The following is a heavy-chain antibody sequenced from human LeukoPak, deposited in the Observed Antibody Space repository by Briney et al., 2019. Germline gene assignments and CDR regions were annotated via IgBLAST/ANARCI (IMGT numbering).Heavy chain of an antibody. Sequence: GGSLRLSCAASGFTFSSYTMNWVRQAPGKGLEWVSSITSNTRYIFYADSVKGRFTISRDNAKNSLYLQMNSLRAEDTAVYYCARGTGSMVRGVIKGIFDYWGQGTLVTVSS. CDR3: ARGTGSMVRGVIKGIFDY. CDR1: GFTFSSYT. CDR2: ITSNTRYI. J-gene: IGHJ4*02. V-gene: IGHV3-21*01. D-gene: IGHD3-10*01.